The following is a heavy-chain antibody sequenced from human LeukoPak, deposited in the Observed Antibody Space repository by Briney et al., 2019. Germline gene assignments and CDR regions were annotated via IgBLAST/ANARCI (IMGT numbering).Heavy chain of an antibody. D-gene: IGHD3-10*01. J-gene: IGHJ3*02. CDR3: ARRRGVLLWFGESTWGAFDI. V-gene: IGHV3-30*04. CDR1: GFTFSSYA. Sequence: GGSLRLSCAASGFTFSSYAMHWVRQAPGKGLEWVAVISYDGSNKYYADSVKGRFTISRDNSKNTLYLQMNSLRAEDTAVYYCARRRGVLLWFGESTWGAFDIWGQGTMVTVSS. CDR2: ISYDGSNK.